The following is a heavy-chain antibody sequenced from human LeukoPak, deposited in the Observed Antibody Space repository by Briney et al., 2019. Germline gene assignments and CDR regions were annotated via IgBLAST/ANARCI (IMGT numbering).Heavy chain of an antibody. CDR2: ISRGVGST. J-gene: IGHJ4*02. CDR3: AKGPSSKVDY. Sequence: GGSLRLSCAASGFTFSSYDLSWVRQTPGKGLECVSAISRGVGSTYYADSVKGRFTISRDNSKNTLFLQMNSLRDEDTAVYYCAKGPSSKVDYWGQGTLVTVSS. V-gene: IGHV3-23*01. CDR1: GFTFSSYD. D-gene: IGHD6-13*01.